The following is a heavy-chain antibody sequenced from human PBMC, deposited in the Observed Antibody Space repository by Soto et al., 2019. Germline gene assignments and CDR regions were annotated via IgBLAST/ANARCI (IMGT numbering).Heavy chain of an antibody. J-gene: IGHJ5*02. CDR1: GDTFSSYI. D-gene: IGHD3-10*01. V-gene: IGHV1-69*01. Sequence: QVQLVQSGAEVKKPGSSVKVSCKASGDTFSSYIMTWVRQAPGQGLEWMGGIIPMFGTANTAQKFQGRVTITADESTNTAHMELRSLRSEDTAVYYCARGGTIGRWCDPWGQGTLVIVSS. CDR2: IIPMFGTA. CDR3: ARGGTIGRWCDP.